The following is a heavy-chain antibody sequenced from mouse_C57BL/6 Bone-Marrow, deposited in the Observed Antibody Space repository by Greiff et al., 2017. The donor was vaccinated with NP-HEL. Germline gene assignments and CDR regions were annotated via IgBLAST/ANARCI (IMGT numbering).Heavy chain of an antibody. CDR3: ARQAIITTGVARYFDV. D-gene: IGHD1-1*01. CDR1: GYTFTSYD. Sequence: VQLQQSGPELVKPGASVKLSCKASGYTFTSYDINWVKQRPGQGLEWIGWIYPRDGSTKYNEKFKGKATLTVDTSSSTAYMELHSLTSEDSAVYFCARQAIITTGVARYFDVWGKGTTVTVSS. V-gene: IGHV1-85*01. J-gene: IGHJ1*03. CDR2: IYPRDGST.